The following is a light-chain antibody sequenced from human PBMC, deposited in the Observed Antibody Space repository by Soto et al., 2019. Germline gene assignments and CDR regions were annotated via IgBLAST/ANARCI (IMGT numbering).Light chain of an antibody. CDR2: NVY. J-gene: IGLJ1*01. V-gene: IGLV2-14*03. CDR3: SSYTVSRTYV. CDR1: SSDVGAFNF. Sequence: QSALTQPASVSGSPGQSITISCTGISSDVGAFNFVSWHQQHPGKAPKLMIYNVYDRPSGVSYRFSGSKYGNTASLTISGLQREDEADYYCSSYTVSRTYVFGTGTKLTVL.